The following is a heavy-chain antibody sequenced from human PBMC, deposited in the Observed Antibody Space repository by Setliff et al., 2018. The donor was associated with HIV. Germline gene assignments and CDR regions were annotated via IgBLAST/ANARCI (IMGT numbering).Heavy chain of an antibody. CDR3: ARERRGGYSGYDSHWYFDL. CDR1: GGSISSYY. J-gene: IGHJ2*01. D-gene: IGHD5-12*01. Sequence: SETLSLTCTVSGGSISSYYWNWIRQPPGKGLEWIGYIDYSGSTNYDTSLRSRVTISLDTSKNQFSLKLSSVTAADTAVYYCARERRGGYSGYDSHWYFDLWGRGTLVT. V-gene: IGHV4-59*01. CDR2: IDYSGST.